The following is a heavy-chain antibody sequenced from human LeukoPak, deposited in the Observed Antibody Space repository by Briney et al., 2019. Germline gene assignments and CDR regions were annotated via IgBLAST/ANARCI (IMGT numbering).Heavy chain of an antibody. Sequence: GGSLRLSCAASGFTFNSYAMHWVRQAPGKGLEWVAVISNDGRNTYVADSVKGRFTISRDNSKNTLYLQMNSPRIEDTAVYYCVKAEGGSTSWYDFYYYGMDVWGKGTTITVSS. V-gene: IGHV3-30*18. D-gene: IGHD2-2*01. CDR2: ISNDGRNT. J-gene: IGHJ6*04. CDR1: GFTFNSYA. CDR3: VKAEGGSTSWYDFYYYGMDV.